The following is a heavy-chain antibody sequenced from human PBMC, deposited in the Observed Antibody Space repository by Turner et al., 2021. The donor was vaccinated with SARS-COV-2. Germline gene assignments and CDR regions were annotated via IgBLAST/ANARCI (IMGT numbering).Heavy chain of an antibody. CDR1: GYTFTSYY. CDR3: ASSLPAPGGVPGRLNY. J-gene: IGHJ4*02. CDR2: INPSGDST. D-gene: IGHD2-8*02. Sequence: QVQLVQSGAEVTKPGASVKVSCKASGYTFTSYYMHWVRQAPGQGLEWMGIINPSGDSTSYAQKFQGRVTMTRDTSTSTVYMELSSLRSEDTAVYYCASSLPAPGGVPGRLNYWGQGALVTVSS. V-gene: IGHV1-46*01.